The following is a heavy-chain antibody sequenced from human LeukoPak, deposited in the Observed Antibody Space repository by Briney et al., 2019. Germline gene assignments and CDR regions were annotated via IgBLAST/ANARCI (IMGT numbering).Heavy chain of an antibody. J-gene: IGHJ4*02. CDR2: ISGSGGST. CDR1: GFTFSSYS. Sequence: PGGSLRLSCAASGFTFSSYSMNWVRQAPGKGLEWVSAISGSGGSTYYADSVKGRFTISRDNSKNTLYLQMNSLRAEDTAVYYCAKGGYYYDSSGYYPEGFDYWGQGTLVTVSS. V-gene: IGHV3-23*01. CDR3: AKGGYYYDSSGYYPEGFDY. D-gene: IGHD3-22*01.